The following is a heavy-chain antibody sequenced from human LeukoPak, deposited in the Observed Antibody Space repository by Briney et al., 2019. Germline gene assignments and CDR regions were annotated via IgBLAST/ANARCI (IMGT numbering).Heavy chain of an antibody. CDR2: MDPNSGNT. J-gene: IGHJ4*02. Sequence: ASVKVSCKASGYTFTSYDINWVRQATGQGLEWMGWMDPNSGNTGYAQKFQGRVTMTRNTSISTAYMELSSLRSEDTAVYYCARGGRVYSGALDWGQGTLVTVSS. V-gene: IGHV1-8*01. CDR1: GYTFTSYD. CDR3: ARGGRVYSGALD. D-gene: IGHD5-12*01.